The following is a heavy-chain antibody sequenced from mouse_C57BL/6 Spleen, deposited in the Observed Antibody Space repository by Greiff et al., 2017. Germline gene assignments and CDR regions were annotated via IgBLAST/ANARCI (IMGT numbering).Heavy chain of an antibody. CDR2: INTSTGGT. D-gene: IGHD1-1*01. Sequence: VQLQQSGPELVKPGASVKISCKASGYSFTGYYMNWVKQSPEKSLEWIGEINTSTGGTTYNQKFKAKATLTVDKSSSTAYMQLMILTSEDSAVYYCARLYYYGSSGMDYWGQGTSVTVSS. CDR1: GYSFTGYY. J-gene: IGHJ4*01. V-gene: IGHV1-42*01. CDR3: ARLYYYGSSGMDY.